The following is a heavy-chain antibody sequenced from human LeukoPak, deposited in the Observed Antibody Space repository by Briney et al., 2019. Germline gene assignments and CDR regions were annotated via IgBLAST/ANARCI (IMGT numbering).Heavy chain of an antibody. V-gene: IGHV4-39*01. CDR1: GDSISGTAY. CDR2: GFYNGRA. CDR3: ARHGYNSSWYLKGKFDF. J-gene: IGHJ4*02. Sequence: SETLSLTCTVSGDSISGTAYWGWIRQPPGKGLEWIGSGFYNGRAYYNRSLKSRVSISVDTSNNLYSLRLTSVTAADTAVYYCARHGYNSSWYLKGKFDFWGQGTLVTVSS. D-gene: IGHD6-13*01.